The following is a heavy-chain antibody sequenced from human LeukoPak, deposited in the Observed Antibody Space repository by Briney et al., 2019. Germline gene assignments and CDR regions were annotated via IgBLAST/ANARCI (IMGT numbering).Heavy chain of an antibody. CDR3: AKGPILYTQDV. CDR2: ISYDGGNK. V-gene: IGHV3-30*18. D-gene: IGHD2-8*01. CDR1: GFTFSSYG. J-gene: IGHJ6*04. Sequence: GGSLRLSCAASGFTFSSYGMHWVRQAPGKGLEWVAVISYDGGNKYYADSVKVRFTISRDNSKNTLYLQMNSLRAEDTAVYYCAKGPILYTQDVWGKGNTVTVSS.